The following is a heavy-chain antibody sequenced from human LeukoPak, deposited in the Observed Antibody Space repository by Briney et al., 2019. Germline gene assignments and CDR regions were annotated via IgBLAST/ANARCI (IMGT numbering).Heavy chain of an antibody. CDR2: IYYSGST. CDR1: GGSISSGDYY. CDR3: AREKSTGYWFDP. V-gene: IGHV4-30-4*08. D-gene: IGHD3-22*01. J-gene: IGHJ5*02. Sequence: SETLSLTCTVSGGSISSGDYYWRWIRQPPGTGLEWIGYIYYSGSTYYNPSLKSRVTISVDTSKNQFSLKLSSVTAADTAVYYCAREKSTGYWFDPWGQGTLVTVSS.